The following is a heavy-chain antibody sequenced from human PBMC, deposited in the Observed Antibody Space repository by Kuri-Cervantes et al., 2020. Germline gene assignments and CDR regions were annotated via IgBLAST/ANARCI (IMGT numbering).Heavy chain of an antibody. CDR1: GFTFSSYS. Sequence: GGSLRLSCAASGFTFSSYSMNWVRQAPGKGLEWVSSISSSSSYIYYAESVKGRFTISRDNAKNSLYLQMNSLRAEDTAVYYCARDGGSYYISWFDPWGQGTLVTVSS. CDR3: ARDGGSYYISWFDP. CDR2: ISSSSSYI. J-gene: IGHJ5*02. D-gene: IGHD1-26*01. V-gene: IGHV3-21*01.